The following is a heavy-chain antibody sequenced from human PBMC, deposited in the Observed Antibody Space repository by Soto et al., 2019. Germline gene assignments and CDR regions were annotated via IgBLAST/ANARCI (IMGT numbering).Heavy chain of an antibody. CDR3: ARIKLWFGEHVPYYYYYGMDV. V-gene: IGHV4-34*01. CDR1: GGSFSGYH. CDR2: INHSGST. Sequence: SETLSLTCAVYGGSFSGYHWSWIRQPPGKGLEWIGEINHSGSTNYNPSLKSRVTISVDTSKNQFSLKLSSVTAADTAVYYCARIKLWFGEHVPYYYYYGMDVWGQGTTVTVSS. J-gene: IGHJ6*02. D-gene: IGHD3-10*01.